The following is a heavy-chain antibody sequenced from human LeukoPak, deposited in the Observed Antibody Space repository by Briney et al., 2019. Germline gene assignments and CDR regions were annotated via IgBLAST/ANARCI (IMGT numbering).Heavy chain of an antibody. CDR3: ARLGLMNWFDP. D-gene: IGHD3-16*01. J-gene: IGHJ5*02. Sequence: PSETLSLTCTVSGGSISSYYWSWIRQPPGKGLEWIGYIYYSGSTNYNPPLKSRVTISVDTSKNQFSPKLSSVTAADTAVYYCARLGLMNWFDPWGQGTLVTVSS. CDR2: IYYSGST. V-gene: IGHV4-59*01. CDR1: GGSISSYY.